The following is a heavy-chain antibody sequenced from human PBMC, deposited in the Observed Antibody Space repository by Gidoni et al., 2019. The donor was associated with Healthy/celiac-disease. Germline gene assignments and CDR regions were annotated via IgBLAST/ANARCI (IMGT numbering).Heavy chain of an antibody. CDR1: GYSISSGYY. CDR2: IYHSGST. CDR3: ARDYGSGSQPPPTNWFDP. Sequence: QVQLQESGPGLVKPSETLSLTCAVSGYSISSGYYWGWIRQPPGKGLEWIGSIYHSGSTYYNPSLKSRVTISVDTSKNQFSLKLSSVTAADTAVYYCARDYGSGSQPPPTNWFDPWGQGTLVTVSS. D-gene: IGHD3-10*01. V-gene: IGHV4-38-2*02. J-gene: IGHJ5*02.